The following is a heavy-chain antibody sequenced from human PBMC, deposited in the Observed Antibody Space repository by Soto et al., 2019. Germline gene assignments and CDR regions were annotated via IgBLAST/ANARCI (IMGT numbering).Heavy chain of an antibody. V-gene: IGHV1-69*06. CDR2: IIPIFGTA. CDR1: GGTFCSYA. CDR3: AGGDTAMGYYYYGMDV. J-gene: IGHJ6*02. D-gene: IGHD5-18*01. Sequence: GASVKVSCKASGGTFCSYAISWVRQAPGQGLEWMGGIIPIFGTANYAQKFQGRVTITADKSTSTAYMELSSLRSEDTAVYYCAGGDTAMGYYYYGMDVWGQGTTVTVSS.